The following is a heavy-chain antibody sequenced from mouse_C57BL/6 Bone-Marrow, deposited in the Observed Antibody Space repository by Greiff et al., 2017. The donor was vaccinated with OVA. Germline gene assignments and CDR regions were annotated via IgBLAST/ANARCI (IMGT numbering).Heavy chain of an antibody. Sequence: EVMLVESGGGLVKPGGSLKLSCAASGFTFSSYAMSWVRQTPEKRLEWVATISDGGSYTYYPDNVKGRFTISRDNAKNHLDLQMSHLKSEDTAMYYCAKLNWDWYFDVWGTGTTVTVSS. J-gene: IGHJ1*03. D-gene: IGHD4-1*01. V-gene: IGHV5-4*03. CDR1: GFTFSSYA. CDR3: AKLNWDWYFDV. CDR2: ISDGGSYT.